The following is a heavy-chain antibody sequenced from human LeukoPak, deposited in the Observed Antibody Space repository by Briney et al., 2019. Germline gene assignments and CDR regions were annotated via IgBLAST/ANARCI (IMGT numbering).Heavy chain of an antibody. CDR1: GFTFDNYA. CDR3: AKCSASYYNDAFDI. J-gene: IGHJ3*02. V-gene: IGHV3-23*01. D-gene: IGHD3-10*02. CDR2: IRGGGAVT. Sequence: GGSLRLSCAASGFTFDNYAMNWVRQAPGKGLEWLSYIRGGGAVTRYSDSVKGRFTISRDNSKNTLYLQMNHLRAEDTAIYYCAKCSASYYNDAFDIWGRGSMVTVSS.